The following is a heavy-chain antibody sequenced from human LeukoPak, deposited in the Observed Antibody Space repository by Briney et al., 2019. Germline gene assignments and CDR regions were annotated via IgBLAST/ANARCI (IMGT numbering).Heavy chain of an antibody. J-gene: IGHJ4*02. Sequence: SVKVSCKASGGTFSSYVISWVRQAPGQGLEWMGGIIPIFGTANYAQKFQGRVTITADESTSAAYMELSSLRSEDTAVYYCARSKALRLDDIYYWGQGTLVTVSS. V-gene: IGHV1-69*13. CDR2: IIPIFGTA. D-gene: IGHD3-9*01. CDR3: ARSKALRLDDIYY. CDR1: GGTFSSYV.